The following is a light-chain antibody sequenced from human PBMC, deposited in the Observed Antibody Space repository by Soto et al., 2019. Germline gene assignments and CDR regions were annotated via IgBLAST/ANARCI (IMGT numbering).Light chain of an antibody. J-gene: IGKJ5*01. V-gene: IGKV3D-20*02. CDR2: DAS. Sequence: EIVLAQSPGTLSLSPGERAPLSCRASQSVSSSYLAWYQQKPGQAPRLLIYDASSRATGIPARFSGSGSGTDFTLTISSLEPEDFAVYYCQQRSNWPSITFGQGTRLEIK. CDR3: QQRSNWPSIT. CDR1: QSVSSSY.